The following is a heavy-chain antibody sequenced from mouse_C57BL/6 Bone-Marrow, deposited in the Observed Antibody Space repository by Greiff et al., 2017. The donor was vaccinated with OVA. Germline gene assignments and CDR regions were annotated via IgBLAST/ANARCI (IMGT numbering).Heavy chain of an antibody. J-gene: IGHJ2*01. V-gene: IGHV5-9-1*02. CDR2: ISSGGDYI. CDR1: GFTFSSYA. CDR3: TREGLLYYFDY. D-gene: IGHD2-3*01. Sequence: VQVVESGEGLVKPGGSLKLSCAASGFTFSSYAMSWVRQTPEKRLEWVAYISSGGDYIYYADTVKGRFTISRDNARNTLYLQMSILKSEDTAMYYCTREGLLYYFDYWGQGTTLTVSS.